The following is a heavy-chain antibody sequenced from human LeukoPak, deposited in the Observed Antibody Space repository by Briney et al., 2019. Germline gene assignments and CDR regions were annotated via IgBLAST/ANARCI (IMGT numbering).Heavy chain of an antibody. Sequence: GGSLRLSCAASGYTFSSYWMHWVRQAPGKGLVWVSRINSDGSNTSYADSVKGRFTISRDNAKNTLYLQMNSLRAEDTAVYYCARGQAYYYDSSGYFYWGQGTLVTVSS. CDR2: INSDGSNT. V-gene: IGHV3-74*01. CDR1: GYTFSSYW. D-gene: IGHD3-22*01. J-gene: IGHJ4*02. CDR3: ARGQAYYYDSSGYFY.